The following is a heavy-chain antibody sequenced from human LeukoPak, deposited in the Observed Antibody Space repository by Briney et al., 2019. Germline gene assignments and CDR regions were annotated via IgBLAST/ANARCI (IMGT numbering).Heavy chain of an antibody. CDR1: GFTFSSAC. D-gene: IGHD3-16*01. J-gene: IGHJ4*02. CDR3: ATPALGRRLYYYDY. Sequence: GGSLRLSCAASGFTFSSACLSWVRQAPGKGLEWVGRIRTKSDGETVDYAAPVKGRFIISRDDSKNTLFLQMNSLKTEDTAVYYCATPALGRRLYYYDYWGQGTLVTVSP. CDR2: IRTKSDGETV. V-gene: IGHV3-15*07.